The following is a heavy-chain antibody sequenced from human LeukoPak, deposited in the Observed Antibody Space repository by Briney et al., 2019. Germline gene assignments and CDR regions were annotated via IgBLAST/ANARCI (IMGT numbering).Heavy chain of an antibody. V-gene: IGHV1-69*05. CDR2: IIPIFGTA. CDR1: GGTFSSYA. D-gene: IGHD2-8*01. J-gene: IGHJ4*02. Sequence: GASVTVSCTASGGTFSSYAISWVRQAPGQGLEWMGGIIPIFGTANYAQKFQGRVTITTDESTSTAYMELSSLRSEDTAVYYCATLPGDLMVYDHTPLRDWGQGTLVTVSS. CDR3: ATLPGDLMVYDHTPLRD.